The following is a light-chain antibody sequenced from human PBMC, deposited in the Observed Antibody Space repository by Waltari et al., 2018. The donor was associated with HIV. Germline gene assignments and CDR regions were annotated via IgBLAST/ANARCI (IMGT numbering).Light chain of an antibody. CDR3: AAWDDRVSGWA. V-gene: IGLV1-47*01. Sequence: QSVLTQAPSASGTPGQRVTLSCSGTGSNVGVNFVSWYTQLPGMAPKLLIYSNTERPSRVPDRFSGSKAGTSASLAISGLRSEDEAVYFCAAWDDRVSGWAFGEGTKVTVL. CDR1: GSNVGVNF. J-gene: IGLJ2*01. CDR2: SNT.